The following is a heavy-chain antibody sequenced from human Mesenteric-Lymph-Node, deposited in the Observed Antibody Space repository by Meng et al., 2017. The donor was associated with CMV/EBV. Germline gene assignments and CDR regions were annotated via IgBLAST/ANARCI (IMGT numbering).Heavy chain of an antibody. CDR2: MNPNSGNT. D-gene: IGHD2/OR15-2a*01. V-gene: IGHV1-8*01. J-gene: IGHJ5*02. Sequence: SGYTFTSYDITWVRQAPGQGLEWMGWMNPNSGNTGYAQKFQGRVTMTRNTSITTAYMELSSLRSEDTAVYYCARGRGTTHKGNWFDPWGQGTLVTVSS. CDR3: ARGRGTTHKGNWFDP. CDR1: GYTFTSYD.